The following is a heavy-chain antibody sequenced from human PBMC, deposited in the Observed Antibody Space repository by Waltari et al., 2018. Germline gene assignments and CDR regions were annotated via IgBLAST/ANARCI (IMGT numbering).Heavy chain of an antibody. CDR2: IYYSGST. Sequence: QLQLQESGPGLVKPSETLSLTCTVSAGSISSSSYYWGWIRPPPGKGLEWIGSIYYSGSTYYNPSLKSRVTISVDTSKNQFSLKLSSVTAADTAVYYCRAFDIWGQGTMVTVSS. CDR1: AGSISSSSYY. J-gene: IGHJ3*02. CDR3: RAFDI. V-gene: IGHV4-39*07.